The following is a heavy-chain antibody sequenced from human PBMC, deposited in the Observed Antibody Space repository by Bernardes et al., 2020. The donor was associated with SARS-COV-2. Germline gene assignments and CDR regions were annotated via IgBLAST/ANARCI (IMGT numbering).Heavy chain of an antibody. CDR1: SGSISRSSYF. Sequence: SETLSLTCSVSSGSISRSSYFWAWIRQPPGKGLEWSGSIYYDGTTFYNPSLKSRVTISLDTSKDHFSLQLSSVTAADTAMYYCARGQFRGYSGYAPLYDYWGQGTLVTVSS. CDR3: ARGQFRGYSGYAPLYDY. D-gene: IGHD5-12*01. CDR2: IYYDGTT. J-gene: IGHJ4*02. V-gene: IGHV4-39*02.